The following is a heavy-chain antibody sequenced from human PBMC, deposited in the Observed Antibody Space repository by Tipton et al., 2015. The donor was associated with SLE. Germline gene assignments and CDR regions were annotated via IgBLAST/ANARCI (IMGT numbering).Heavy chain of an antibody. CDR2: INHSGST. CDR1: GGSFSGYY. CDR3: ARGLGLGYYFDY. V-gene: IGHV4-34*01. Sequence: LRLSCAVYGGSFSGYYWSWIRQPPGKGLEWIGEINHSGSTNYNPSLKSRVTISVDRSKNQFSLKLSSVTAADTAVYYCARGLGLGYYFDYWGQGTLVTVSS. J-gene: IGHJ4*02. D-gene: IGHD3/OR15-3a*01.